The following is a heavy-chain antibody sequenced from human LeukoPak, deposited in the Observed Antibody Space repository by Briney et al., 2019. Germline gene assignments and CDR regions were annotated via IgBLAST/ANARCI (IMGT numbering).Heavy chain of an antibody. D-gene: IGHD2-2*02. CDR3: ARVAAEVVGVPGAIGFGWLRRDYYYMDV. J-gene: IGHJ6*03. CDR1: GYTFTGYY. CDR2: INPNSGGT. Sequence: ASVKVSCKASGYTFTGYYMHWVRQAPGQGLEWMGWINPNSGGTNYAQKFQGRVTMTRDTSISTAYMELRSLRSDDTAVYYCARVAAEVVGVPGAIGFGWLRRDYYYMDVWGKGTTVTVSS. V-gene: IGHV1-2*02.